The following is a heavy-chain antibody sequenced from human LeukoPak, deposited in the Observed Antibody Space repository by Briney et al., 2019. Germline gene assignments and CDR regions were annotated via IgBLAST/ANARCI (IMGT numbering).Heavy chain of an antibody. J-gene: IGHJ3*02. CDR2: IYSGGST. CDR1: GFTVSSNY. D-gene: IGHD3-10*01. CDR3: ARDQGRVRRVRINAFDI. Sequence: GGSLRLSCAASGFTVSSNYMSWVRQAPGKGLEWVSVIYSGGSTYYADSVKGRFTISRDNSKNTLYLQMNSLRAEDTAVYYCARDQGRVRRVRINAFDIWGQGTMVTVSS. V-gene: IGHV3-66*01.